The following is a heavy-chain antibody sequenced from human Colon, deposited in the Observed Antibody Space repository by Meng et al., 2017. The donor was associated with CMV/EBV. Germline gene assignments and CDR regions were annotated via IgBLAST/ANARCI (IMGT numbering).Heavy chain of an antibody. V-gene: IGHV1-69*05. J-gene: IGHJ6*02. CDR2: IIPIFGTA. CDR3: ARGYCSSTSCYTPTYYYYYGMDV. Sequence: SVKVSCKASGGTFSSYAISWVRQAPGQGLEWMGGIIPIFGTANYAQKFQGRVTITTDESTSTASMELSSLRSEDTAVYYCARGYCSSTSCYTPTYYYYYGMDVWGQGTTVTVSS. D-gene: IGHD2-2*01. CDR1: GGTFSSYA.